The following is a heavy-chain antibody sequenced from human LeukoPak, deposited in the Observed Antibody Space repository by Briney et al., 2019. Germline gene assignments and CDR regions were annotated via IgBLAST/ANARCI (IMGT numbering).Heavy chain of an antibody. CDR1: GFTFSSYE. CDR3: AKDWGYGEAGIDF. J-gene: IGHJ4*02. V-gene: IGHV3-48*03. D-gene: IGHD3-16*01. Sequence: GGSLRLSCAASGFTFSSYEMNWVRQAPGKGLEWVSHISSSGSTIYYADSVKGRFTISRDNAENSVYLQMSSLRAEDTAVYYCAKDWGYGEAGIDFWGQGTLVTVSS. CDR2: ISSSGSTI.